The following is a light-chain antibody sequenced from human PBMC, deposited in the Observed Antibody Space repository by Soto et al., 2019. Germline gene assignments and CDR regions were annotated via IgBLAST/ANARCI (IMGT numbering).Light chain of an antibody. J-gene: IGKJ2*01. CDR3: HQYESLPYT. Sequence: DIQLSQSASSLSASVGERVTITCRASQVITAYLNWYQQKPGKAPKLVIYDTSNLEIGVPSRFGGSGSGTDFTFTITGLQPEDAASYYCHQYESLPYTFVQGTKLEI. V-gene: IGKV1-33*01. CDR2: DTS. CDR1: QVITAY.